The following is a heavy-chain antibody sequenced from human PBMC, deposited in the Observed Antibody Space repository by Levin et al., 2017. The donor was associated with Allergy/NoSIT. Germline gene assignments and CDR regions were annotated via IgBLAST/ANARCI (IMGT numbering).Heavy chain of an antibody. CDR3: ASLPRGVVVAANTDV. CDR2: INPNSGGT. J-gene: IGHJ4*02. Sequence: GESLKISCKASGYTFTGYYMHWVRQAPGQGLEWMGRINPNSGGTNYAQTFQGRFTMTSDTSISTPYVELSRLRTDDTAVYYGASLPRGVVVAANTDVWGQGTLVTVSS. D-gene: IGHD2-15*01. CDR1: GYTFTGYY. V-gene: IGHV1-2*06.